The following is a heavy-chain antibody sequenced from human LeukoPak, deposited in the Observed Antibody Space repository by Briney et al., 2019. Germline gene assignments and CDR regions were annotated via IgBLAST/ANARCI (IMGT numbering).Heavy chain of an antibody. J-gene: IGHJ4*02. D-gene: IGHD1-7*01. Sequence: GGSLRLSCAASGFTFSSYAMYWVRQAPGKGLEWVLGVSDSGDGTHYADSVKGRFTTSRDNSKNTLYLQMNNLRAEDTAVYYCAKDRACGQWNCQGSDYWGQGTLVTVPS. CDR2: VSDSGDGT. CDR3: AKDRACGQWNCQGSDY. V-gene: IGHV3-23*01. CDR1: GFTFSSYA.